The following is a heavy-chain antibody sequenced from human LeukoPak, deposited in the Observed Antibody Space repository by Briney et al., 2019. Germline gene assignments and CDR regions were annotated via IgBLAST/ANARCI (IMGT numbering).Heavy chain of an antibody. CDR3: ARTAPGTSLGGYYYYMDV. D-gene: IGHD1/OR15-1a*01. CDR2: ISAYNGNT. J-gene: IGHJ6*03. CDR1: GYTFITYG. V-gene: IGHV1-18*01. Sequence: GASVKVSCKASGYTFITYGINWVRRAPGQGLEWMGWISAYNGNTNYAQKLQGRVTMTTDTSTSTAHMELRGLRSDDTAVYYCARTAPGTSLGGYYYYMDVWGKGTTVTVSS.